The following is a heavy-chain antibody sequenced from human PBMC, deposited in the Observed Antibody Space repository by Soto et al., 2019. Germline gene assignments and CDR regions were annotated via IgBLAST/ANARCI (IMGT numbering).Heavy chain of an antibody. CDR2: SRGSGGST. CDR3: ANGNAGIAAPPSY. J-gene: IGHJ4*02. CDR1: GFTFSSYA. D-gene: IGHD6-13*01. Sequence: EVQLVESGGGLVQPGGSLRLSCAASGFTFSSYAMCWVRQAPGKGLEWVSASRGSGGSTYYADSVKGRFTISRDNSKNMLYLQMNNLRAEDTAVYSCANGNAGIAAPPSYRGQGSLVTDSS. V-gene: IGHV3-23*04.